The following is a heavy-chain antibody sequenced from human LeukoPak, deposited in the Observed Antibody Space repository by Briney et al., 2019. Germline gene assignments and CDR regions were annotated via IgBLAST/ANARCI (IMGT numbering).Heavy chain of an antibody. V-gene: IGHV3-23*01. Sequence: GGSLRLSCAASGFTFSSYGMSWVRQAPGKGLEWVSAISGSGGSTYYADSVKGRFTISRDKSKNTLYLQMNSLRAEDTAVYYCAKGVVWEPRDYFDYWGQGTLVTVSS. CDR3: AKGVVWEPRDYFDY. CDR1: GFTFSSYG. J-gene: IGHJ4*02. CDR2: ISGSGGST. D-gene: IGHD2-8*02.